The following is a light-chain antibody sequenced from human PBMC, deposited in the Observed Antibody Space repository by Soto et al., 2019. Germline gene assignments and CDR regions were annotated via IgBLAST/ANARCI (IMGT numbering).Light chain of an antibody. J-gene: IGKJ4*02. CDR3: QHRRNWPLT. CDR1: QSVNNQ. V-gene: IGKV3-11*01. CDR2: DAS. Sequence: EIVLTQSPGTLSLSPGETATLSCRASQSVNNQLAWYQQKPGQAPRLLIYDASTRATGIPARISGSGSGADFTLTISSLEPEDFAVYYCQHRRNWPLTVGGGTKVEIK.